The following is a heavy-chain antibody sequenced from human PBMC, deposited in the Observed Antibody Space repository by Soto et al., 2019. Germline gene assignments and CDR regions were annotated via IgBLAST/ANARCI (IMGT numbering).Heavy chain of an antibody. Sequence: SGPTLVNPTQTLTLTCTLSGFSLSTSGMGAAWIRQPPEKALEWLAVIYWTDDKRYSPSLKSRLTITKDTSKNQVVLTMTDMDPVDTATYYCAHRKSSYYGSENTYYYGMDVWGQGTTVTVSS. CDR1: GFSLSTSGMG. CDR3: AHRKSSYYGSENTYYYGMDV. J-gene: IGHJ6*02. V-gene: IGHV2-5*01. CDR2: IYWTDDK. D-gene: IGHD3-10*01.